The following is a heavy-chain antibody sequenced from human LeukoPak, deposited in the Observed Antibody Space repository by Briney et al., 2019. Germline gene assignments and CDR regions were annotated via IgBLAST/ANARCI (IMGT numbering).Heavy chain of an antibody. CDR2: INPNSGGT. J-gene: IGHJ4*02. D-gene: IGHD3-10*01. CDR1: GYTFTGYY. Sequence: GASVKVSCKASGYTFTGYYMHWVRQAPGQGLEWMGWINPNSGGTNYAQKFQGRVTMTRDTSISTAYMELSRLRSEDTAVYYCARSNRPDYYGSGSYLLAFDYWGQGTLVTVSS. CDR3: ARSNRPDYYGSGSYLLAFDY. V-gene: IGHV1-2*02.